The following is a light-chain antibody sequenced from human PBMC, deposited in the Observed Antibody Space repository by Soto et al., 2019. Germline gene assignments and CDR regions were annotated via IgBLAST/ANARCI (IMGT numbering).Light chain of an antibody. CDR3: QHYGTSTRT. V-gene: IGKV3-20*01. CDR2: GAS. Sequence: EVVLTQSPGTLSLSPGDRATLSCRATQSISSGYLARYQQKPGQAPRLLIYGASTRATGIPDRFSGSGSAADFTLTITRLEPEDFAVYYCQHYGTSTRTFGQGTKVDIK. CDR1: QSISSGY. J-gene: IGKJ1*01.